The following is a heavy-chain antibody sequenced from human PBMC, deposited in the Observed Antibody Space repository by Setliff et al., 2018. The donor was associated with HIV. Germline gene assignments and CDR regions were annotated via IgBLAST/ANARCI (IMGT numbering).Heavy chain of an antibody. CDR1: GYTFPDYY. Sequence: ASVKVSCKVSGYTFPDYYMQWVRQAPRKGLEWMGLIDPDRGDTVYAEKFQGRVTITADRSIDIAYMKLSSLTSEDTAMYFCAWGTQRPIDSWGQGTLVTVSS. CDR2: IDPDRGDT. CDR3: AWGTQRPIDS. J-gene: IGHJ4*02. V-gene: IGHV1-69-2*01. D-gene: IGHD3-16*01.